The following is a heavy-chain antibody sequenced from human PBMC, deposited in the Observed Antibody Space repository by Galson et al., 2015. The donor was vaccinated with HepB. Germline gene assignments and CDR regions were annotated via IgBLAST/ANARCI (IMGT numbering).Heavy chain of an antibody. V-gene: IGHV1-69*13. D-gene: IGHD4-17*01. J-gene: IGHJ6*02. CDR2: IIPIFGTV. CDR3: ARDDTKWYGERGYYYYRMDV. Sequence: SVKVSCKASGDTFNNYTFSWVRQAPGQGLEWLGGIIPIFGTVDYAQKFQGRVTITADESTSTAYLELSSLRSEDTAVYYCARDDTKWYGERGYYYYRMDVWGQGTTVTVSS. CDR1: GDTFNNYT.